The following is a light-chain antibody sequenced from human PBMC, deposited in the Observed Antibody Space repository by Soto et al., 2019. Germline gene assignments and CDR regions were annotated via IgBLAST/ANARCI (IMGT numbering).Light chain of an antibody. Sequence: QSALTQPPSASGSPGQSVAISCTGTSSDVGGYDYVSWYQQYPGKAPKLMIYDVSKRPSGVPDRFSGSKSGNTASLTVSGLQAEDEADYYCSSYAGTHIVFGTGTKVTV. CDR3: SSYAGTHIV. J-gene: IGLJ1*01. CDR2: DVS. V-gene: IGLV2-8*01. CDR1: SSDVGGYDY.